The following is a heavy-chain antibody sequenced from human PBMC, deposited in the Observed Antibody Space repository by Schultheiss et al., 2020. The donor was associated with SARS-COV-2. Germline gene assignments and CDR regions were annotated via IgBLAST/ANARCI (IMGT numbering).Heavy chain of an antibody. J-gene: IGHJ6*03. Sequence: SETLSLTCTVSGGSISSGGYYWSWIRQHPGKGLEWIGYIYYSGSTYYNPSLKSRVTISVDTSKNQFSLKLSSVTAADTAVYYCARGSYYYYYYMDVWGKGTTVTVSS. CDR1: GGSISSGGYY. CDR2: IYYSGST. CDR3: ARGSYYYYYYMDV. V-gene: IGHV4-31*03.